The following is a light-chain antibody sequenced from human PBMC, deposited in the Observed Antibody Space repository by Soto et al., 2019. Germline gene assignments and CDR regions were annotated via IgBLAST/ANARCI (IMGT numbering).Light chain of an antibody. CDR2: LGS. Sequence: DTVMTQSPLSLSVTPGEPASISCRSSQSLLHSNGYNYLDWYVQKPGQSPQLLIYLGSNRASGVXDEXSGSASGTDFTLKISRVEAEDVGVYYCMQGLRSPVSFGGGTKVVIK. CDR3: MQGLRSPVS. CDR1: QSLLHSNGYNY. V-gene: IGKV2-28*01. J-gene: IGKJ4*01.